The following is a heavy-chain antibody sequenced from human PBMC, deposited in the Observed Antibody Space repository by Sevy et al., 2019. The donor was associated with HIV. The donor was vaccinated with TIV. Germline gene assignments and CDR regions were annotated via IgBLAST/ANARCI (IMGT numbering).Heavy chain of an antibody. CDR3: AKEGGTRPHDY. D-gene: IGHD1-1*01. CDR2: LSFGCGKI. Sequence: GGSLRLSCAASGFAFYDYSMSWIRQAPGKGLEWVATLSFGCGKINYADSVKGRFTISRDNSKNSFYLQMDNLRVEDTALYYWAKEGGTRPHDYWGQGTRVTVSS. J-gene: IGHJ4*02. CDR1: GFAFYDYS. V-gene: IGHV3-23*01.